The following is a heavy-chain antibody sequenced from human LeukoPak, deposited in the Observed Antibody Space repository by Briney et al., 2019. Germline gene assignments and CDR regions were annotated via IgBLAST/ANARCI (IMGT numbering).Heavy chain of an antibody. V-gene: IGHV3-30*02. J-gene: IGHJ4*02. CDR1: GFTFSTYG. CDR3: ARVTVRLVVITAGGLDY. D-gene: IGHD3-22*01. Sequence: GGALRLSCAVSGFTFSTYGMHWVRQAPGKGLEWVAFIRSDGNNKYYAESVKGRFTISSDKCKNKLYLQMNSLRTEDTAVYYCARVTVRLVVITAGGLDYWGQGTLVTVSS. CDR2: IRSDGNNK.